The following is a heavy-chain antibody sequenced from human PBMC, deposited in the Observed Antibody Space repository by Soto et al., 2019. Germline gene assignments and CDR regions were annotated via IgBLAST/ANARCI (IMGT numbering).Heavy chain of an antibody. CDR2: INNSGST. D-gene: IGHD3-22*01. CDR1: GGSFSGYY. Sequence: QVQLQQWGAGLLKPSETLSLTCAVYGGSFSGYYWSWIRQPPGKGLEWIGEINNSGSTNYNPSLKSRVTISVDTSKNQFSLKLSSVTAADTAVYYCARVYYYDSSGGCSWFDPWGQGTLVTVSS. CDR3: ARVYYYDSSGGCSWFDP. J-gene: IGHJ5*02. V-gene: IGHV4-34*01.